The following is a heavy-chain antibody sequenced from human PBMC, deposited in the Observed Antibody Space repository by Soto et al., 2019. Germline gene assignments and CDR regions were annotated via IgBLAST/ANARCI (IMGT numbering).Heavy chain of an antibody. CDR3: ARDTGWDDSSGYHIDY. V-gene: IGHV4-30-4*01. CDR1: GGSISSGDYY. J-gene: IGHJ4*02. Sequence: TLSLTCTVSGGSISSGDYYWGWIRPPPGKGLEWIGYIYYSGSTYYNPSLKSRVTISVDTSKNQFSLKLSSVTAADTAVYYCARDTGWDDSSGYHIDYWGQGTLVTVSS. D-gene: IGHD3-22*01. CDR2: IYYSGST.